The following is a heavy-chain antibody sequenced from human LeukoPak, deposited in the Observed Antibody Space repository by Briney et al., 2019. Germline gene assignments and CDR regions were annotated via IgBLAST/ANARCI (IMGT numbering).Heavy chain of an antibody. J-gene: IGHJ4*02. CDR2: ISSGDSTM. D-gene: IGHD2-2*01. CDR3: ARGRYCTSNSCSPRGYYFDY. Sequence: GGSLRLSCGASRFTFSSYEMNWFRQAPGKGLEWVSYISSGDSTMYYADSVKGRFTISRDNAKNSLYLQMNSLRAEDTAVYYCARGRYCTSNSCSPRGYYFDYWGQGTLVTVSS. V-gene: IGHV3-48*03. CDR1: RFTFSSYE.